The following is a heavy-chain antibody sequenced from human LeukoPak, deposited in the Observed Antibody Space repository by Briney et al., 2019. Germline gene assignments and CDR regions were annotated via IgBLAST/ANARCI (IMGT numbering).Heavy chain of an antibody. D-gene: IGHD6-13*01. Sequence: GESLKISCKGSGYNFITYWIGWVRQMPGKGLEWMGIIYPGDSDTRYSPSFQGQVTISADKSISTAYLQWSSLKASDTAMYYCARHVGQQLVGGDFDYWGQGTLVTVSS. CDR1: GYNFITYW. J-gene: IGHJ4*02. CDR3: ARHVGQQLVGGDFDY. V-gene: IGHV5-51*01. CDR2: IYPGDSDT.